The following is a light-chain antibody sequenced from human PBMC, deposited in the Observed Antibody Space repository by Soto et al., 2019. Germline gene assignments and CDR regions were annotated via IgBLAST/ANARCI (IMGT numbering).Light chain of an antibody. J-gene: IGLJ2*01. CDR2: DVS. CDR3: SSYTGTNSLVV. V-gene: IGLV2-14*03. Sequence: QSALTQPATVSGSPGQSIAISCTGTSSDLGAYNYVSWYQQHPGKAPKLMIYDVSDRPSGISTRFSGSKSGNTASLTISGLQAEDEAAYYGSSYTGTNSLVVFGGGTKLTVL. CDR1: SSDLGAYNY.